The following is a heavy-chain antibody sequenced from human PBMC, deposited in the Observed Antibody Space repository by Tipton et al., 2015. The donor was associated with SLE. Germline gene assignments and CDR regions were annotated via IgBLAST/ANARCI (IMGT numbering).Heavy chain of an antibody. J-gene: IGHJ3*02. CDR1: GGSFSGYY. V-gene: IGHV4-34*01. CDR3: AIEWATNAFDI. D-gene: IGHD1-26*01. CDR2: INHSGST. Sequence: SCAVYGGSFSGYYWSWIRQPPGKGLEWIGEINHSGSTNYNPSLKSRVTISVDTSKNQFSLKLSSVTAADTAVYYCAIEWATNAFDIWGQGTMVTVSS.